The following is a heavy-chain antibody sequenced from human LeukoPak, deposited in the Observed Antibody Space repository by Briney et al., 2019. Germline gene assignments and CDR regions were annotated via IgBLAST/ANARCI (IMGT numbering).Heavy chain of an antibody. Sequence: PGGSLRLSCAASGFTFSSDAMHWVRQAPGKGLEWVAIILSDGSKAYYPDSVRGRFTISRDNSKNTLYLQMNSLRAEDTAVYYCAKGTDCSSTSCYKGEFDYWGQGTLVTVSS. V-gene: IGHV3-30*02. J-gene: IGHJ4*02. CDR2: ILSDGSKA. CDR3: AKGTDCSSTSCYKGEFDY. CDR1: GFTFSSDA. D-gene: IGHD2-2*02.